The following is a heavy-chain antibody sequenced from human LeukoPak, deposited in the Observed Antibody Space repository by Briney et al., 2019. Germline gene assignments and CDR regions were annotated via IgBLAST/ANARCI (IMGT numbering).Heavy chain of an antibody. CDR2: IYDSGST. V-gene: IGHV4-59*01. CDR1: GGSISSYY. J-gene: IGHJ4*02. CDR3: ARVRSYYGSVTGKSYYFDH. Sequence: SETLSLTCTVSGGSISSYYWSWIRQPPGKGLEWIGYIYDSGSTNYNPSLKSRVTIFVDKSKSQFSLKLRSVTAADTAVYYCARVRSYYGSVTGKSYYFDHWGQGTLVTVSS. D-gene: IGHD3-10*01.